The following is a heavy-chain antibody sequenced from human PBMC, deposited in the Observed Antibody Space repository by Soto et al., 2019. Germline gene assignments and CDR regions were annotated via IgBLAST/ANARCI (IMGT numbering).Heavy chain of an antibody. J-gene: IGHJ6*03. D-gene: IGHD6-13*01. V-gene: IGHV1-8*01. CDR2: MNPNSGNT. CDR3: ARGTGIAAAVTAYYYYYYYMDV. CDR1: GYTFISYD. Sequence: ASVKVSCKASGYTFISYDINWVRQATGQGLEWMGWMNPNSGNTGYAQKFQGRVTMTRNTSISTAYMELSSLRSEDTAVYYCARGTGIAAAVTAYYYYYYYMDVWGKGTTVTVSS.